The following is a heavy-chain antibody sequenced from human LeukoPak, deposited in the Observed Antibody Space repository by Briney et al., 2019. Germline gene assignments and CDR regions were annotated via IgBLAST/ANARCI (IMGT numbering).Heavy chain of an antibody. Sequence: SQTLSLTCTVSGGSISSGSYYWSWIRQAAGKGLEWIGRIYTSGNTNYNPSLKSRVTMSIDTSKNQFSLNLTSVTAADTAVYYCSRDFGSTSVGDAFDIWGQGTMVIVSS. D-gene: IGHD3-3*01. V-gene: IGHV4-61*02. CDR3: SRDFGSTSVGDAFDI. J-gene: IGHJ3*02. CDR1: GGSISSGSYY. CDR2: IYTSGNT.